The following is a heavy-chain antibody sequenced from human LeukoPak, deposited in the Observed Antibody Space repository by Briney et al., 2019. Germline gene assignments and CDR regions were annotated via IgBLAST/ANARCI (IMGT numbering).Heavy chain of an antibody. Sequence: GASVQVSCKASGYTFTKYAMNWVRQAPGHGLEWMGWISTKTGNPTYAQGFTGRFVFSLDTSVSTAYLQISNLRVEDTAVYYCARISGDFGHLGDPWGQGTLVTVSS. CDR1: GYTFTKYA. CDR2: ISTKTGNP. V-gene: IGHV7-4-1*02. CDR3: ARISGDFGHLGDP. J-gene: IGHJ5*02. D-gene: IGHD3-16*01.